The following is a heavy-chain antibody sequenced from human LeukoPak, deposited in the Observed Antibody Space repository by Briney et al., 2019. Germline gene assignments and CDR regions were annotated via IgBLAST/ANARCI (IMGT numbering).Heavy chain of an antibody. CDR1: GGSISSTNYY. V-gene: IGHV4-39*01. Sequence: SETLSLTCSVSGGSISSTNYYWGWIRQPPGKGLEWIGTMYDGGSTYYNPSLKSRVTISVDTSKNQFSLKLSSVTAADTAVYYCAVVPLGAAADHYFDYWGQGTLVTVSS. D-gene: IGHD6-13*01. J-gene: IGHJ4*02. CDR2: MYDGGST. CDR3: AVVPLGAAADHYFDY.